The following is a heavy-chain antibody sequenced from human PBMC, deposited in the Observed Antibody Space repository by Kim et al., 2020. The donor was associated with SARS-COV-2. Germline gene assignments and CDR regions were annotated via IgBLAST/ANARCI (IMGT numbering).Heavy chain of an antibody. Sequence: GGSLRLSCAASGFTFSSYGMHWVRQAPGKGLEWVAVISYDGSNKYYADSVKGRFTISRDNSKNTLYLQMNSLRAEDTAVYYCAKERKGYGSSPGDFDYWGQGTLVPVS. V-gene: IGHV3-30*18. CDR1: GFTFSSYG. CDR3: AKERKGYGSSPGDFDY. D-gene: IGHD6-6*01. J-gene: IGHJ4*02. CDR2: ISYDGSNK.